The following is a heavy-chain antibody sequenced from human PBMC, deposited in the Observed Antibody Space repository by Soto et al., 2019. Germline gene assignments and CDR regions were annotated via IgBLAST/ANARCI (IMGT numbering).Heavy chain of an antibody. CDR3: ARVVATVAGPYGMDV. Sequence: ASVKVSCKASGYTFTSYVISWVRQAPAQGLEWMGWISAYNGNTNFAQKLQGRVTMTTDTSTSTAYMELRSLRSDDTAVYYCARVVATVAGPYGMDVWGQGTPVTVSS. CDR2: ISAYNGNT. V-gene: IGHV1-18*01. J-gene: IGHJ6*02. D-gene: IGHD6-19*01. CDR1: GYTFTSYV.